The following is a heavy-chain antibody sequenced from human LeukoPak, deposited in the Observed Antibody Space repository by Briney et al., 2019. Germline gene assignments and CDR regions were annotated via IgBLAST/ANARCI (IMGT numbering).Heavy chain of an antibody. V-gene: IGHV4-34*01. Sequence: SETLSPTCAVYGGSFSGYYWSWIRQPPGKGLEWIGEINHSGSTNYNPSLKSRVTISVDTSKNQFSLKLSSVTAADTAVYYCARRWLTNYYYYGTDGWGQVTTVTCSS. J-gene: IGHJ6*02. D-gene: IGHD6-19*01. CDR3: ARRWLTNYYYYGTDG. CDR2: INHSGST. CDR1: GGSFSGYY.